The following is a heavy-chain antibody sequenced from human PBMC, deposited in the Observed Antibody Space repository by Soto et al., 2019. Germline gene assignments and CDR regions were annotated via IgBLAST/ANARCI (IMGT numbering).Heavy chain of an antibody. Sequence: QVQLQQWGAGRLRAAETLSLTCAVYGGSFSGLSWNWIRQSPGKKLEWIGEIDYRGNTNYNQSLRSRVTWSVDASKNQFSLSVRSVTAADAANYFCARSRKSGDHALGLDYWSRGTVVTVSS. V-gene: IGHV4-34*02. CDR2: IDYRGNT. CDR1: GGSFSGLS. D-gene: IGHD2-21*01. J-gene: IGHJ4*02. CDR3: ARSRKSGDHALGLDY.